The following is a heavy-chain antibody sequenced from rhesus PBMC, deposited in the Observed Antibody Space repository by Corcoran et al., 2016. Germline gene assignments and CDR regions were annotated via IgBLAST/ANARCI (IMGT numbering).Heavy chain of an antibody. V-gene: IGHV5-2*01. D-gene: IGHD4-29*01. CDR1: GYSFTRYW. CDR2: IDPSDSDT. Sequence: EVQLVQSGAEVKRPGASLKISCKTSGYSFTRYWNSWVRQLPGKGLEWMGAIDPSDSDTRYSPSFQGQVTISADKSISTAYLQWSSLKASDSATYYCAKDYDYGNRFDVWGPGVLVTVSS. CDR3: AKDYDYGNRFDV. J-gene: IGHJ5-1*01.